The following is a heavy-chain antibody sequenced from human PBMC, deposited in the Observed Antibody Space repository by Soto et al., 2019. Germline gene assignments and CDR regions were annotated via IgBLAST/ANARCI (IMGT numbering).Heavy chain of an antibody. D-gene: IGHD3-22*01. V-gene: IGHV4-59*01. Sequence: SETLSLTCTVSGGSISSYYWSWIRQPPGKGLEWIGYIYYSGSTNYNPSLKSRVTISVDTSKNQFSLKLSSVTAADTAVYCWASRFYDSSGYHWFDPWGQGTLVTVSS. J-gene: IGHJ5*02. CDR2: IYYSGST. CDR3: ASRFYDSSGYHWFDP. CDR1: GGSISSYY.